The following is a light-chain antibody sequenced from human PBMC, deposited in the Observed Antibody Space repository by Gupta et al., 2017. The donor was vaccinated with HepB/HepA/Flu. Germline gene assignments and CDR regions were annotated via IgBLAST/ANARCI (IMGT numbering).Light chain of an antibody. CDR3: QQHSSYPCT. V-gene: IGKV1-5*03. CDR2: RAS. J-gene: IGKJ4*01. Sequence: IQMTQSPSTLSASVGDRITITCRASQSISSWLAWYQQKPGQAPKLLISRASSLESGVPARFSGSGSGTEFTLTISSLQPDDFATYYCQQHSSYPCTFGRGTKREIK. CDR1: QSISSW.